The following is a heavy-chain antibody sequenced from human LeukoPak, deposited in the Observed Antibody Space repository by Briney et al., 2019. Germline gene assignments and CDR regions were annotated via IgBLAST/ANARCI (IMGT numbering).Heavy chain of an antibody. D-gene: IGHD6-13*01. CDR1: GFTFDDYA. CDR2: ISWNSGSV. Sequence: GRSLRLSCAASGFTFDDYAMHWVRHAPGKGLEWVAGISWNSGSVGYADSVKGRFTISRDNAKNSLYLQMNSLRGEDTALYYCAKDIAAATNYGMDVWGQGTTVTVSS. CDR3: AKDIAAATNYGMDV. V-gene: IGHV3-9*01. J-gene: IGHJ6*02.